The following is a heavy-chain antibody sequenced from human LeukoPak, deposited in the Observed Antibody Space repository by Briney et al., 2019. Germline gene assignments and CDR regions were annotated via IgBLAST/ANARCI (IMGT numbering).Heavy chain of an antibody. CDR2: IYYSGST. CDR3: ARDERGSYDY. J-gene: IGHJ4*02. Sequence: SETLSLTCTVSGGSISSYYWSWIRQPPGKGLEWIGYIYYSGSTNYNPSLKSRVTISVDTSKNQFSLKLSSVTAADTAVYYCARDERGSYDYWGQGALVTVSS. CDR1: GGSISSYY. V-gene: IGHV4-59*01. D-gene: IGHD1-26*01.